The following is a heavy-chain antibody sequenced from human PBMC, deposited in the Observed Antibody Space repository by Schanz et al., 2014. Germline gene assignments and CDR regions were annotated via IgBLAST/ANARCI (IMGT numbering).Heavy chain of an antibody. V-gene: IGHV3-23*01. CDR2: LSGSGGST. CDR1: GFTFSRYA. Sequence: EVQLLESGGGLVQPGGSLRLSCAASGFTFSRYAMRWVRQAPGKGLGWVAALSGSGGSTCYADSVKGRFTISRDKTKNTLYLQMNSLRAEDTAVYYCAKQSHKDVLTFSRNWGQGTLVTVSS. J-gene: IGHJ4*02. D-gene: IGHD3-9*01. CDR3: AKQSHKDVLTFSRN.